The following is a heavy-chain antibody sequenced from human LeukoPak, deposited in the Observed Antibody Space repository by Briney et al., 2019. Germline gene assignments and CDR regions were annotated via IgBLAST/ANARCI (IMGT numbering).Heavy chain of an antibody. Sequence: GGSLRLSCAASGCTFSSYNMNWVRPAPRKGLEWVSYITSSSSTIYYADSVKGRFTISRDNAKNSLYLQMNSLRDEDTAVYYCAREYSSSSGSVSDYWGQGTLVTVSS. D-gene: IGHD6-6*01. J-gene: IGHJ4*02. CDR2: ITSSSSTI. CDR1: GCTFSSYN. CDR3: AREYSSSSGSVSDY. V-gene: IGHV3-48*02.